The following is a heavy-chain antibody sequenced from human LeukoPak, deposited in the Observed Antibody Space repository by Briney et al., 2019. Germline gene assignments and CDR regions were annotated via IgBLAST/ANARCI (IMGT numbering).Heavy chain of an antibody. V-gene: IGHV4-59*01. J-gene: IGHJ4*02. Sequence: SETLSLTCTVSGGSISSYYWSWIRQPPGKGLEWIGYIYYSGSTNYNPSLKSRVTISVDTSKNQFSLKLSSVTAADTAVYYCAGRVWNYDLAFDYWGQGTLVAVSS. CDR2: IYYSGST. CDR1: GGSISSYY. CDR3: AGRVWNYDLAFDY. D-gene: IGHD1-7*01.